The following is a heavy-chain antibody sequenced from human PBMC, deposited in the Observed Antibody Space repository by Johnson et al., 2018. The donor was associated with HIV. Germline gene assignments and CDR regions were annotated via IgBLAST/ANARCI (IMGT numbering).Heavy chain of an antibody. CDR2: ISSSGSTI. CDR1: GFTFSSYA. D-gene: IGHD6-6*01. Sequence: EVQLVESGGGLVQPGGSLRLACAASGFTFSSYAMSWVRQAPGKGLEWVSYISSSGSTIYYADSVKGRFTISRENAKNSLYLQMNSLRAEDTAVYYCATLKGPRLHIAARRPDAFDIWGQGTMVTVSS. CDR3: ATLKGPRLHIAARRPDAFDI. J-gene: IGHJ3*02. V-gene: IGHV3-48*04.